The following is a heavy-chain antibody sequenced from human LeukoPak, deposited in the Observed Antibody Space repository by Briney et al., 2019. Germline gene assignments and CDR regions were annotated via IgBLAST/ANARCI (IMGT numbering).Heavy chain of an antibody. CDR3: ARDDCSSISCYHNWFDP. D-gene: IGHD2-2*01. J-gene: IGHJ5*02. CDR1: GYTFNSYW. Sequence: PGGSLRLSCAASGYTFNSYWMSRVRQAPGKGLEWVANIKQDGSEKYYVDSVKGRFTISRDNAKNSLYLQMNSLRAEDTAVYYCARDDCSSISCYHNWFDPWGQGTLVTVSS. V-gene: IGHV3-7*01. CDR2: IKQDGSEK.